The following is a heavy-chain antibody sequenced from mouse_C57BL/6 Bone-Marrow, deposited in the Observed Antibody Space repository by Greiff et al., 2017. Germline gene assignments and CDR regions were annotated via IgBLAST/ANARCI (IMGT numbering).Heavy chain of an antibody. V-gene: IGHV10-1*01. CDR3: VAGAYDYGFDY. D-gene: IGHD2-4*01. J-gene: IGHJ2*01. Sequence: GGGLVQPKGSLKLSCAASGFSFNTYAMNWVRQAPGKGLEWVARIRSKSNNYATYYADSVKDRFTISRDDSESMLYLQMNNLKTEDTAMYYCVAGAYDYGFDYWGQGTTLTVSS. CDR2: IRSKSNNYAT. CDR1: GFSFNTYA.